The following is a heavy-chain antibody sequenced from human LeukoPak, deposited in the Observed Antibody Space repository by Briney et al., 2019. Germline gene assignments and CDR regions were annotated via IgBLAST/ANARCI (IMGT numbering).Heavy chain of an antibody. J-gene: IGHJ4*02. CDR3: ARDDGGFGELRY. CDR2: ISADNGDI. Sequence: ASVKASCKASGYTFSSYGISWVRQAPGQGLEWMGSISADNGDINYAEKLQGRVTVTTDTSTSTAYMELRSLTFDDTAVYYCARDDGGFGELRYWGQGTLVTVSS. V-gene: IGHV1-18*01. D-gene: IGHD3-10*01. CDR1: GYTFSSYG.